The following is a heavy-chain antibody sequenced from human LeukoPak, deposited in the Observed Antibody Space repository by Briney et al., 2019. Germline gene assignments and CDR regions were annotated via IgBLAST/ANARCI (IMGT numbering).Heavy chain of an antibody. Sequence: GGSLRLSCAASGFTFSNYWMSWVRQAPGKGLEWVANIRQGGSEKYYVDSVKGRFTISRDNAKNSLYLQMNSLRAEDTAVYYCATDALRGYSGHEYWGQGTLVTVSS. D-gene: IGHD5-12*01. V-gene: IGHV3-7*01. CDR3: ATDALRGYSGHEY. CDR2: IRQGGSEK. CDR1: GFTFSNYW. J-gene: IGHJ4*02.